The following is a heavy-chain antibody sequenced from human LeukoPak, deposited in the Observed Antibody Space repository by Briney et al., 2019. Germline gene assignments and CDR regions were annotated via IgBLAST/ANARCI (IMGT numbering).Heavy chain of an antibody. CDR2: INQDGSEN. V-gene: IGHV3-7*01. CDR1: GFTFSDFW. J-gene: IGHJ4*02. CDR3: TKGRSNHY. D-gene: IGHD3-10*01. Sequence: PGGSLRLSCAASGFTFSDFWMGWVRQAPGKGLEWVANINQDGSENYYVDSVKGRFTISRDNAKNSLYLQMNSLTAEDTAVYYCTKGRSNHYWGQGTLVTVST.